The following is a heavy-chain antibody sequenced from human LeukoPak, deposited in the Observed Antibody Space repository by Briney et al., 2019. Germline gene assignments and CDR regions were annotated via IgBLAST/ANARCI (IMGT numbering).Heavy chain of an antibody. V-gene: IGHV1-2*02. CDR1: GYTFSGYY. CDR3: ARATLLAVACTFREAPDY. Sequence: ASVKVSCKASGYTFSGYYMHWVRQAPGQGVEWVGWINPNSGGTNYAQKFQGRVTMTRDTSISTAYMELSRLRSDDTAVYYCARATLLAVACTFREAPDYWGQGTLVTVSS. J-gene: IGHJ4*02. CDR2: INPNSGGT. D-gene: IGHD6-19*01.